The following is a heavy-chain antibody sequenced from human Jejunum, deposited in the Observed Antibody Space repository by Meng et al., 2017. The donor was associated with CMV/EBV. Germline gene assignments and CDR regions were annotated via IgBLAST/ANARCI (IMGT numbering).Heavy chain of an antibody. CDR3: TIMDV. V-gene: IGHV3-7*01. Sequence: SLKLSCAASGFTFNSYWMNWVRQAPGQGLEWVAIIKQDGSETYYVDSVKGRFTISRDNAKNSLYLQMNSLRAEDTAVYYCTIMDVWGQGTTVTVSS. CDR1: GFTFNSYW. J-gene: IGHJ6*02. CDR2: IKQDGSET.